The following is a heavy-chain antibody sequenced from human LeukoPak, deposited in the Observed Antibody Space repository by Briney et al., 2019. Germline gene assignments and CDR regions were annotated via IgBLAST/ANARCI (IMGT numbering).Heavy chain of an antibody. Sequence: GGSLRLSCAASGLIFSNYWMTWVRQAPGKGLEWVANIKEDGSETYYADSVKGRFTISRDNSKNTLYLQMNSLRAEDTAVYYCAKEAYDSSGYSLDYWGQGTLVTVSS. CDR1: GLIFSNYW. D-gene: IGHD3-22*01. CDR2: IKEDGSET. V-gene: IGHV3-7*01. CDR3: AKEAYDSSGYSLDY. J-gene: IGHJ4*02.